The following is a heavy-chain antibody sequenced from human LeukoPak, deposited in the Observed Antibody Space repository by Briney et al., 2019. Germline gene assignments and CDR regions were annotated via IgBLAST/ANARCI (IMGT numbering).Heavy chain of an antibody. V-gene: IGHV4-34*01. D-gene: IGHD4-11*01. CDR1: GGSFSGYY. CDR2: INHSGST. Sequence: SETLSLTCAVYGGSFSGYYWSWIRQPPGKGLEWSGEINHSGSTNYNPSLKSRVTISVDTSKNQFSLKLSSVTAADTAVYYCARGTSPTVTTMNLDYWGQGTLVTVSS. CDR3: ARGTSPTVTTMNLDY. J-gene: IGHJ4*02.